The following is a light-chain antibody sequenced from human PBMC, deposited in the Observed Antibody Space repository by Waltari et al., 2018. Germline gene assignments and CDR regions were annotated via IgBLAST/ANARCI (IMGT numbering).Light chain of an antibody. Sequence: QSVLTQPPSASGTPGQRVTISCSGSSSNIGSNPVNWYQHLPGTAPKLLIYSNNHRPSGVSYRSSASKSGTSASLAISGLQSEDEADYYCAAWDDSLHGYVFGTGTKVTVL. CDR2: SNN. J-gene: IGLJ1*01. CDR1: SSNIGSNP. CDR3: AAWDDSLHGYV. V-gene: IGLV1-44*01.